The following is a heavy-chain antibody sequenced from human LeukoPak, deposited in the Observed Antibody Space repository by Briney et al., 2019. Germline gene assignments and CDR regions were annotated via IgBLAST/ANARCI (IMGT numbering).Heavy chain of an antibody. V-gene: IGHV3-30*02. Sequence: GGSLRLSCAASGFTFSSYGMTWVRQAPGKGLEWVAFIRYDGSNKYYADSVKGRFTISRDNSKNTLYLQMNSLRAEDTAVYYCAKDGGSGIAVAGTLFFAPISAEAFDYWGQGTLVTVSS. J-gene: IGHJ4*02. CDR2: IRYDGSNK. D-gene: IGHD6-19*01. CDR1: GFTFSSYG. CDR3: AKDGGSGIAVAGTLFFAPISAEAFDY.